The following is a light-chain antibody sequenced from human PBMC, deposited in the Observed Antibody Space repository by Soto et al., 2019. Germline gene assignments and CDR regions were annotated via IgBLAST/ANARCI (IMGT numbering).Light chain of an antibody. V-gene: IGKV3-20*01. CDR2: GAS. Sequence: EIVLTQSPGTLSLSPGERAPLSCRASQSVSSSYLAWYQQKPGQAPRLLIYGASSRATGIPDRFSGSGSGTDFTRTISRLEPEDFAVYYCHQYGSSPLITFGQGTRLEIK. CDR1: QSVSSSY. J-gene: IGKJ5*01. CDR3: HQYGSSPLIT.